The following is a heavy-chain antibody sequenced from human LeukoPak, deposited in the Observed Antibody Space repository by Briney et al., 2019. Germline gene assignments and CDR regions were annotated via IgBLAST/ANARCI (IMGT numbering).Heavy chain of an antibody. D-gene: IGHD2-2*01. V-gene: IGHV3-33*01. CDR3: AREDIVVVPAATAPAYYYGMDV. Sequence: HPGGSLRLSCAASGFTFSSYGMHWVRQAPGKGLEWVAVIWYDGSNKYYADSVKGRFTISRDNSKNTLYLQMNSLRAEDTAVYYCAREDIVVVPAATAPAYYYGMDVWGQGTTVTVSS. J-gene: IGHJ6*02. CDR2: IWYDGSNK. CDR1: GFTFSSYG.